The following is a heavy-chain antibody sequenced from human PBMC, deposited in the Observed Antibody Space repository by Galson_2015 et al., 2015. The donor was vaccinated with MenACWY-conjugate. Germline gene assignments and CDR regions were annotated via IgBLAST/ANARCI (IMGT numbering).Heavy chain of an antibody. J-gene: IGHJ4*02. CDR2: IDPTDSYT. Sequence: QSGAEVKKPGESLRISCKGSGYSFTSYYISWVRQMPGKGLEWMGRIDPTDSYTNYSPSVQGHVTISADKSVNTAYLQWSSLKASDAALYYCARHKGTWYFEDWGQGSLVTVPS. V-gene: IGHV5-10-1*01. D-gene: IGHD6-13*01. CDR3: ARHKGTWYFED. CDR1: GYSFTSYY.